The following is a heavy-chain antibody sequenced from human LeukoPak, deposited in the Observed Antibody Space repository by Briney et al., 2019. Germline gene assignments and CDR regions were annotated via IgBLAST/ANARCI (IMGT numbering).Heavy chain of an antibody. CDR1: GYTFTVSY. J-gene: IGHJ4*02. CDR2: INPNSGGT. V-gene: IGHV1-2*02. CDR3: ARALRGVVVITLNY. Sequence: GASVTLSCTASGYTFTVSYMHWVRHPHGPGLERMGLINPNSGGTNYAQTFQGRVTVTRDTSISTAYMELSRLRSDDTAVYYCARALRGVVVITLNYWGQGTLVTVSS. D-gene: IGHD3-22*01.